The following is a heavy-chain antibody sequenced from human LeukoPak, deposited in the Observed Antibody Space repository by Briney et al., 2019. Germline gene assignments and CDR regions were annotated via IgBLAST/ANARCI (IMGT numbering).Heavy chain of an antibody. D-gene: IGHD3-22*01. CDR3: AKAANYYDSSGYLIPFDY. J-gene: IGHJ4*02. V-gene: IGHV3-23*01. Sequence: GGSLRVSCAASGFRFSKFAMSWVRQAPGKGLHWVASISGSDGTTYYPESVKGRFTISRDNSKNILYLDLNSLKVEDPAVYFCAKAANYYDSSGYLIPFDYWGQGILVTVAS. CDR1: GFRFSKFA. CDR2: ISGSDGTT.